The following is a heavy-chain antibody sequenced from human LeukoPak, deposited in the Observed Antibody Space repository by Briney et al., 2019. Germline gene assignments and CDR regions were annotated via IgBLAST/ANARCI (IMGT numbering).Heavy chain of an antibody. CDR1: GFTVSSNY. V-gene: IGHV3-53*01. Sequence: GGSLRLSCAASGFTVSSNYMSWVRQAPGKGLEWVSIMYSGGSTDYAESVKGRFTISRDNPKNTLYLQMNRLRAEDTAVYYCARDRKSNYYMDVWGKGTTVTVSS. J-gene: IGHJ6*03. CDR3: ARDRKSNYYMDV. CDR2: MYSGGST.